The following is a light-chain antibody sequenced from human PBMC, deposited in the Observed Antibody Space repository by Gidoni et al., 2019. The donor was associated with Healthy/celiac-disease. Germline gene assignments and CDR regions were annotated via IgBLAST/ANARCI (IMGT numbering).Light chain of an antibody. CDR1: SSDVCGYNY. Sequence: QSSLTHPPPVSRSPGQSITISCTGTSSDVCGYNYVSWYQQHPGKAPKLMIYDVSNRTSGVSNRFSGYKSGNTASLTISGLQAEDEADYYCSSYTSSSTRVFGGGTKLTVL. V-gene: IGLV2-14*01. CDR3: SSYTSSSTRV. CDR2: DVS. J-gene: IGLJ3*02.